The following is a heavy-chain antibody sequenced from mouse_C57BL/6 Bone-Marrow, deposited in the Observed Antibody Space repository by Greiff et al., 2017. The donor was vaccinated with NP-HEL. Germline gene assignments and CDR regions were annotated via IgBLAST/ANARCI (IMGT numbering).Heavy chain of an antibody. V-gene: IGHV14-4*01. Sequence: VQLKESGAELVRPGASVKLSCTVSGFNIKDDYMHWVKQRPEQGLEWIGWIDTENGDTEYASKFQGKATIKADTSSNTAYLQLSSLTSEDTAVYYCTTGGSSPYAMDYWGQGTSVTVSS. CDR1: GFNIKDDY. CDR2: IDTENGDT. J-gene: IGHJ4*01. CDR3: TTGGSSPYAMDY. D-gene: IGHD1-1*01.